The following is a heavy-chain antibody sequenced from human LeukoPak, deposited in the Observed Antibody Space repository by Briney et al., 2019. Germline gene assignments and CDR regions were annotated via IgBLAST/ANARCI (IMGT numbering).Heavy chain of an antibody. CDR2: IYHSGST. Sequence: PSQTLSLTCTVSGGSISSGGYYWSWIRQPPGKGLEWIGYIYHSGSTYYNPSLKSRVTISVDRSKNQFSLKLSSVTAADTAVYYCARGDGAYYYPFDYWGQGTLVTVSS. CDR1: GGSISSGGYY. J-gene: IGHJ4*02. D-gene: IGHD3-22*01. CDR3: ARGDGAYYYPFDY. V-gene: IGHV4-30-2*01.